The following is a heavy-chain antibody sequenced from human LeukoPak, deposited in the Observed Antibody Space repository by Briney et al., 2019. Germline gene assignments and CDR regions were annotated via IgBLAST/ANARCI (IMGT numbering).Heavy chain of an antibody. J-gene: IGHJ5*02. V-gene: IGHV4-34*01. D-gene: IGHD3-3*01. CDR1: GGSFSGYY. CDR2: INHSGST. Sequence: SETLSLTCAVYGGSFSGYYWSWIRQPPGKGLEWIGEINHSGSTNYNPSLKSRVTISVDTSKNQFSLELSSVTAADTAVYYCARTAYDFWSGYYNWFDPWGQGTLVTVSS. CDR3: ARTAYDFWSGYYNWFDP.